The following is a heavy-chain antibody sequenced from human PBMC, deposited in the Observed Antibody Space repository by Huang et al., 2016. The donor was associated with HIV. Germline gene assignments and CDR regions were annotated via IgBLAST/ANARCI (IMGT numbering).Heavy chain of an antibody. CDR2: INQSRST. CDR1: NGSLSGYY. D-gene: IGHD1-1*01. V-gene: IGHV4-34*01. Sequence: QVQLHQWGAGLLKPSETLSLTCAVYNGSLSGYYWTWIRQSPGKGLEWVEDINQSRSTKYNPSLKSRAIISRDTSKNQFSLKVWSVTAADTAVYYCARGGSYFDFWGQGTLVTV. CDR3: ARGGSYFDF. J-gene: IGHJ4*02.